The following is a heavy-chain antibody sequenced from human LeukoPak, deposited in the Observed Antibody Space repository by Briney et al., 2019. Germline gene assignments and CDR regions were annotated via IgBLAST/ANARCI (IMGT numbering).Heavy chain of an antibody. CDR1: GFTFSSYE. CDR2: ISSSGSSI. J-gene: IGHJ4*02. V-gene: IGHV3-48*03. Sequence: GGSLRLSCAASGFTFSSYEMNWVRQAPGKGLEWVSYISSSGSSIYYADSVKGRFTISRDNAKNSLYLQMNSLRAEDTAVYYCARDKNGWRYFDYWGQGTLVTVSS. CDR3: ARDKNGWRYFDY. D-gene: IGHD5-24*01.